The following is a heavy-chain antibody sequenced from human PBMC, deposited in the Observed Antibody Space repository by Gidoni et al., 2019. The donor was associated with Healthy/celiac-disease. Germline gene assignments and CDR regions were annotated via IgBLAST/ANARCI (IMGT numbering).Heavy chain of an antibody. J-gene: IGHJ3*02. D-gene: IGHD6-19*01. CDR3: ARSEEWLAGSDAFDI. CDR2: IYYSGST. Sequence: QVQLQESGPGLVKPSETLSLTCTVSGGSVSSGSYYWSWIRQPPGKGLEWIGYIYYSGSTNYNPSLKSRVTISVDTSKNQFSLKLSSVTAADTAVYYCARSEEWLAGSDAFDIRGQGTMVTVSS. V-gene: IGHV4-61*01. CDR1: GGSVSSGSYY.